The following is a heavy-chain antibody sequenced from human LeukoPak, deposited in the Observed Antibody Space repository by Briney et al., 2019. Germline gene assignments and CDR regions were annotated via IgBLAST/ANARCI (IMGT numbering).Heavy chain of an antibody. CDR2: INPSGGST. CDR3: ARDSGGGGRRFDP. CDR1: GYTFTSYY. D-gene: IGHD3-10*01. Sequence: ASVKVSCKASGYTFTSYYMHWVRQAPGQGLEWMGIINPSGGSTSYAQKFQGRVTMTRDTSTSTVYMELSSLRSEDPAVYYWARDSGGGGRRFDPWGQGTLVTVSS. V-gene: IGHV1-46*01. J-gene: IGHJ5*02.